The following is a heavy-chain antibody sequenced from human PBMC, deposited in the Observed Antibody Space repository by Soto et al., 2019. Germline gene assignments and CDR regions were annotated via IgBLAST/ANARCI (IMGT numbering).Heavy chain of an antibody. V-gene: IGHV3-30*03. CDR2: ISSDGSRK. Sequence: QVQLVESGGGVVQPGRSLRLSCAASGFTFGIFGIHWVRQAPGKGLQWVADISSDGSRKFYADSVKGRFTISRDNSKNTLYLQMNSLRTEDTAVYFCARGCSGGTNCFYFDFWGQGILVTVSS. D-gene: IGHD6-13*01. J-gene: IGHJ4*02. CDR1: GFTFGIFG. CDR3: ARGCSGGTNCFYFDF.